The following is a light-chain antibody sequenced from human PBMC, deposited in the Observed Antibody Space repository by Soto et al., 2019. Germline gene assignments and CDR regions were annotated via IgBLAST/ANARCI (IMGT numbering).Light chain of an antibody. V-gene: IGLV2-14*01. CDR2: EVS. CDR1: SSDVGDYNY. CDR3: SSYTSSGTYF. Sequence: QSALTQPASVSGSPGQSIAISCTGTSSDVGDYNYVSWYQQHPDKAPKLMIYEVSNRPSGVSSRFSGSKSGDTASLTISGLQAEDEADYYCSSYTSSGTYFFGTGTKLTVL. J-gene: IGLJ1*01.